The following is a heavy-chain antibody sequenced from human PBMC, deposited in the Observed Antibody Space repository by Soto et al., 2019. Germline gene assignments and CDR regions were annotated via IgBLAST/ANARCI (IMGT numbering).Heavy chain of an antibody. CDR2: IIPIFGTA. CDR1: GGTFSSYA. D-gene: IGHD6-19*01. CDR3: ARDRSSGWYSHDY. Sequence: ASVKVSCKASGGTFSSYAISWVRQAPGQGLEWMGGIIPIFGTANYAQKFQGRVTITADESTSTAYMELSSLRSEDTAVYYCARDRSSGWYSHDYWGQGTLVTASS. V-gene: IGHV1-69*13. J-gene: IGHJ4*02.